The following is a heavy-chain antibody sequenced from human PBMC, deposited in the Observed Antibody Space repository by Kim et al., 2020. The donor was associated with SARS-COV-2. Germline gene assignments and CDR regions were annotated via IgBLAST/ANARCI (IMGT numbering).Heavy chain of an antibody. V-gene: IGHV3-9*01. CDR2: ISWNSDTI. Sequence: GGSLRLSCAASGFRFEDYAMHWVRRVSGKGLEWVSGISWNSDTIDYVDSVKGRFTISRDTAKKSLYLQMDSLRIEDTAWYYCAKGQSPNWYGFGDHFDYWGRGIQVTVSS. CDR3: AKGQSPNWYGFGDHFDY. J-gene: IGHJ4*01. D-gene: IGHD1-1*01. CDR1: GFRFEDYA.